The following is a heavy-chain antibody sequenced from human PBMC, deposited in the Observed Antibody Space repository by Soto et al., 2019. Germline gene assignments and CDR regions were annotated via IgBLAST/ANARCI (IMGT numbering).Heavy chain of an antibody. CDR3: ARGGISHWAYFYYMDV. D-gene: IGHD2-21*01. CDR2: IYYSGST. V-gene: IGHV4-59*12. CDR1: GGSSSSYY. Sequence: SETLSLTCTVSGGSSSSYYLSWIRQPPGKGLEWIGYIYYSGSTNYNPSLKSRVTISVDTSKNQFSLTLNSVTAADTATYYCARGGISHWAYFYYMDVWDRGTTVTVSS. J-gene: IGHJ6*03.